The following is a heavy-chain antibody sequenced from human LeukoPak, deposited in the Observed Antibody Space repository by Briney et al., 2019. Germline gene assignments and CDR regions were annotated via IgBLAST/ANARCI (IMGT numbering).Heavy chain of an antibody. Sequence: ASVKVSCKASGYTFTDYYIHWVRQAPGQGLEWMGWINPNTDGINYAQNFRGRVTMTRDTSISTAYMELSSLRSDGTALYYCARVKALGIVGSTTVLDPWGQGTLVTVSS. D-gene: IGHD1-26*01. J-gene: IGHJ5*02. CDR1: GYTFTDYY. CDR2: INPNTDGI. V-gene: IGHV1-2*02. CDR3: ARVKALGIVGSTTVLDP.